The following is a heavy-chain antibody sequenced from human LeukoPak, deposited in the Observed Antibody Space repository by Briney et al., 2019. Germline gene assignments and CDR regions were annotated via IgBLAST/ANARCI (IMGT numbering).Heavy chain of an antibody. V-gene: IGHV1-2*02. J-gene: IGHJ4*02. CDR1: GYTFTGYY. D-gene: IGHD2-15*01. CDR2: VNPNRGDT. Sequence: GASVKVSCKASGYTFTGYYIHWMRQAPGQGLEWMGWVNPNRGDTSYAQKFQGRVTMTRDTPINTAYMELSGLTSDDTAVYYCGRRRIDCSDTGCYVDYWGQGILVTVSS. CDR3: GRRRIDCSDTGCYVDY.